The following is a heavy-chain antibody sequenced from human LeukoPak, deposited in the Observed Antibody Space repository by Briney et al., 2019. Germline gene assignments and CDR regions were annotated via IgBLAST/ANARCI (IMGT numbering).Heavy chain of an antibody. Sequence: KPGGSLRLSCAASGFTFSSYAMHWVRQAPGKGLEWVAVISYDGSNKYYADSVKGRFTISRDNSKNTLYLQMNSLRAEDTAFYYCAKGSAQYYFDSWGQGTLVTVSS. V-gene: IGHV3-30*04. CDR3: AKGSAQYYFDS. D-gene: IGHD3-10*01. J-gene: IGHJ4*02. CDR2: ISYDGSNK. CDR1: GFTFSSYA.